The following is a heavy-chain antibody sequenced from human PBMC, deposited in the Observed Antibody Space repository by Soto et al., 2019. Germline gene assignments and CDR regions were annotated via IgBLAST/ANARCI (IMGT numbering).Heavy chain of an antibody. CDR1: GYTFTSYG. CDR2: IIPILGIA. D-gene: IGHD1-26*01. J-gene: IGHJ3*02. V-gene: IGHV1-69*04. CDR3: ARKSDPVGAFDI. Sequence: EASVKVSCKASGYTFTSYGISWVRQAPGQGLEWMGRIIPILGIANYAQKFQGRVTITADKSTSTAYMELSSLRSEDTAVYYCARKSDPVGAFDIWGQGTMVTVSS.